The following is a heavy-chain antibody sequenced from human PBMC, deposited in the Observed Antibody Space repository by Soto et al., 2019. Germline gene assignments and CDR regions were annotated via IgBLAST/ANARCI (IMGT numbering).Heavy chain of an antibody. J-gene: IGHJ5*02. D-gene: IGHD2-2*02. CDR3: ARGGYCSSTSCYTGIADWFDP. V-gene: IGHV3-21*01. CDR2: ISSSSSYI. CDR1: GFTFSSYS. Sequence: GGSLRLSCAASGFTFSSYSMNWVRQAPGKGLEWVSSISSSSSYIYYADSVKGRFTISRDNAKNSLYLQMNSLRAEDTAVYYCARGGYCSSTSCYTGIADWFDPWGQGTLVTVSS.